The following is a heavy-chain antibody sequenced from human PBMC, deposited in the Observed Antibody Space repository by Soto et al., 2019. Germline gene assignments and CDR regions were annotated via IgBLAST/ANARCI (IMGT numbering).Heavy chain of an antibody. D-gene: IGHD3-10*01. CDR2: ISSNGGST. CDR3: ARDLGITMVRAGTFDI. Sequence: GGSLRLSCAASGFTFSSYAMHWVRQAPGKGLEYVSAISSNGGSTYYANSVKGRFTISRDNSKNTLYLQMGSLRAEDMAVYYCARDLGITMVRAGTFDIWGQGTMVTVSS. V-gene: IGHV3-64*01. CDR1: GFTFSSYA. J-gene: IGHJ3*02.